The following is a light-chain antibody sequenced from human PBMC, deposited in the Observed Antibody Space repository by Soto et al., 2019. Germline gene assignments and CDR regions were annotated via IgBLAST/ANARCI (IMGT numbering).Light chain of an antibody. CDR1: QSFRGL. CDR2: DAS. Sequence: EVVLTQSPVTLSLSPGERATLSCRASQSFRGLLAWYQQKPGQAPRLLIYDASNRATGIPARFSGSGSGTDFTLTISSLGPEDFAVYYCQQRSNSEITFGPGTKVDIK. V-gene: IGKV3-11*01. CDR3: QQRSNSEIT. J-gene: IGKJ3*01.